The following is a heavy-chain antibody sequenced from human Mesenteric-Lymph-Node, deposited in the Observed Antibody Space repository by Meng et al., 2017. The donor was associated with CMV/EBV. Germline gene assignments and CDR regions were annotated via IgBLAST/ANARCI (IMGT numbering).Heavy chain of an antibody. Sequence: EGSLRLSCAASGFTFSSYAMSWVRQAPGKGLEWVSAISGSGGSTYYADSVKGRFTISRDNSKNTLYLQMNSLRAEDTAVYYCAKLVVPAARPYYFDYWGQGTLVTVSS. J-gene: IGHJ4*02. CDR2: ISGSGGST. CDR3: AKLVVPAARPYYFDY. V-gene: IGHV3-23*01. CDR1: GFTFSSYA. D-gene: IGHD2-2*01.